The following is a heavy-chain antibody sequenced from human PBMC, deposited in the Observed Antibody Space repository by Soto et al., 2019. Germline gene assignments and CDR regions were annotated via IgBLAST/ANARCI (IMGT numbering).Heavy chain of an antibody. Sequence: EVQLLESGGGLVQPRGSLRLSCAASGFTFSSYAMSWVRQAPGKGLEWVSAISGSGGSTYYADSVKGRFTISRDNSKNTLYLQMNSLRAEDTAVYYCAKDLDLSNLFGYYFDYWGQGTLVTVSS. CDR2: ISGSGGST. J-gene: IGHJ4*02. D-gene: IGHD3-16*01. CDR1: GFTFSSYA. CDR3: AKDLDLSNLFGYYFDY. V-gene: IGHV3-23*01.